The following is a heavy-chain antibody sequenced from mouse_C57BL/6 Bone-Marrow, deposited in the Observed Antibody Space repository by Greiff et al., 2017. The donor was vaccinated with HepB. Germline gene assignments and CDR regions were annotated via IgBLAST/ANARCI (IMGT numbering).Heavy chain of an antibody. D-gene: IGHD1-1*01. CDR1: GFSLTSYG. CDR2: IWSGGST. CDR3: ARGSFTTVVAPYYFDY. V-gene: IGHV2-2*01. Sequence: VKLVESGPGLVQPSQSLSITCTVSGFSLTSYGVHWVRQSPGKGLEWLGVIWSGGSTDYNAAFISRLSISKDNSKSQVFFKMNSLQADDTAIYYCARGSFTTVVAPYYFDYWGQGTTLTVSS. J-gene: IGHJ2*01.